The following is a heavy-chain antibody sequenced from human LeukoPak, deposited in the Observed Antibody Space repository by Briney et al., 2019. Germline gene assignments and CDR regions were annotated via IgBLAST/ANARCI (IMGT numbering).Heavy chain of an antibody. D-gene: IGHD5-18*01. J-gene: IGHJ4*02. CDR1: GFTFSGCG. CDR3: AKDPYSYGSYFDY. Sequence: GGSLRLSCAASGFTFSGCGMHWVRQAPGKGLEWVAFIWYDGRDKYYAGSVKGRFTISRDNSKNTLYLQMNSLRAEDTAIYYCAKDPYSYGSYFDYWGQGTLVTVSS. CDR2: IWYDGRDK. V-gene: IGHV3-30*02.